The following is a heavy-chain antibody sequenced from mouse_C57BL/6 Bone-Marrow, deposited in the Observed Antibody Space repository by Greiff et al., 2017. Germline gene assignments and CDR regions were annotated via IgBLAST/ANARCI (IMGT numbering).Heavy chain of an antibody. V-gene: IGHV14-4*01. Sequence: VQLQQSGAELVRPGASVKLSCTASGFNIKDDYMHWVKQRPEQGLEWIGWIDPESGDTEYASKFQGKATITVDKSSSPAYLQLSSLTSEDTAVYYGTRIAYGGQGTLVTVSA. CDR2: IDPESGDT. CDR1: GFNIKDDY. J-gene: IGHJ3*01. CDR3: TRIAY.